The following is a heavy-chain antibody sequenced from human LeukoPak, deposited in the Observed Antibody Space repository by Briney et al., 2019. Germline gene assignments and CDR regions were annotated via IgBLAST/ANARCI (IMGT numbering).Heavy chain of an antibody. D-gene: IGHD2-2*01. V-gene: IGHV4-39*07. CDR1: GGSISSSSYY. CDR2: IYYSGST. J-gene: IGHJ5*02. Sequence: SETLSLTCTVSGGSISSSSYYWGWIRQPPGKGLEWIGSIYYSGSTYYNPSLKSRVTISVDTSKNQFSLKLSSVTAADTAVYYCARVRGSSTSSGGGWFDPWGQGTLVTVSS. CDR3: ARVRGSSTSSGGGWFDP.